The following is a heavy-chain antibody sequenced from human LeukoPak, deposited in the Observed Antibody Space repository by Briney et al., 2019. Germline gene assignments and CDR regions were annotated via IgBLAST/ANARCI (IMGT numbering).Heavy chain of an antibody. CDR3: AKRPERVVIGYFDY. CDR2: ISSSSSTT. Sequence: GGSLRLTCAASGFTFSSYSMNWVRQAPGQGLEWVSYISSSSSTTYYADSVKGRFTISRDNSKNRLYLQMNSLRAEDTAVYYCAKRPERVVIGYFDYWGQGTLVTVSS. V-gene: IGHV3-48*01. CDR1: GFTFSSYS. D-gene: IGHD3-22*01. J-gene: IGHJ4*02.